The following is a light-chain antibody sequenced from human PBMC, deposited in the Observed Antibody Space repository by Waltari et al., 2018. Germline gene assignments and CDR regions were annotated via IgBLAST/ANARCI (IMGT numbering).Light chain of an antibody. V-gene: IGKV4-1*01. CDR1: KSVLYSSNNRNY. J-gene: IGKJ1*01. CDR3: QQYYSTPWT. Sequence: DIVLTQSPDSLAVSLGARATLTCQSSKSVLYSSNNRNYLAWYQQKPGQSPKLLIYWASTRESGVPDRFSGSGSGTDFTLTISSLQAEDVAVYYCQQYYSTPWTFGQGTKVEIK. CDR2: WAS.